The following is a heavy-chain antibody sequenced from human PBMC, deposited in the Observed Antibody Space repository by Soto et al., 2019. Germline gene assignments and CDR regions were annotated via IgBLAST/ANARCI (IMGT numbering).Heavy chain of an antibody. CDR2: IYYSGST. J-gene: IGHJ4*02. V-gene: IGHV4-59*08. CDR3: ARHNWAAGNSFDY. D-gene: IGHD6-13*01. CDR1: GGSISSYD. Sequence: QVQLQESGRGLVKPLETLSLTCTVSGGSISSYDWSWIRQPPGKGLEWIGYIYYSGSTNYNPSLKSRVTISVDTSKNQCSLKLSSVTAADTAVYYCARHNWAAGNSFDYWGQGTLVTVSS.